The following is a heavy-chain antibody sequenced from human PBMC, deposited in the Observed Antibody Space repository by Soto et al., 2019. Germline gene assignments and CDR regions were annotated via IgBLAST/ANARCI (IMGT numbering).Heavy chain of an antibody. V-gene: IGHV3-53*01. J-gene: IGHJ4*02. CDR3: ARDKYCSGGSCYGFFDY. D-gene: IGHD2-15*01. CDR1: GLTVSSNY. CDR2: IQSGGAT. Sequence: GSLRLSCAASGLTVSSNYMTWVRQAPGKGLEWVSVIQSGGATKYADSVKGRFIISRDSSKNTLYLQMNSLRAEDTAVYYCARDKYCSGGSCYGFFDYWGQGTLVTVSS.